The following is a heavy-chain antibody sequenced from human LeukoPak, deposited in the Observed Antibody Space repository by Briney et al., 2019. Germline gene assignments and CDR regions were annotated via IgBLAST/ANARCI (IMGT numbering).Heavy chain of an antibody. J-gene: IGHJ4*02. CDR1: GYSFTGYW. V-gene: IGHV5-51*01. CDR2: IYPGDSDT. Sequence: PGESLKISCKGSGYSFTGYWIGWVRQMPGKGLEWMGIIYPGDSDTRYSPSFQGQVTISADKSISTAYLQWSSLKASDTAMYYCARLIEEDGSGSYYYYFDYWGQGTLVTVSS. CDR3: ARLIEEDGSGSYYYYFDY. D-gene: IGHD3-10*01.